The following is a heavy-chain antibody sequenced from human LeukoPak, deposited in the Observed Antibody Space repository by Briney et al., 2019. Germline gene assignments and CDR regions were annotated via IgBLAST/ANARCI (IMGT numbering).Heavy chain of an antibody. Sequence: SETLSLTCAVYDGSFSGYYWSWIRQPPGKGLEWIGEINHSGSTNYNPSLKSRVTISVDTSKNQFSLKLSSVTAADTAVYYCARGGDYDSSGYYYSEYWGQGTLVTVSS. CDR1: DGSFSGYY. V-gene: IGHV4-34*01. CDR3: ARGGDYDSSGYYYSEY. CDR2: INHSGST. J-gene: IGHJ4*02. D-gene: IGHD3-22*01.